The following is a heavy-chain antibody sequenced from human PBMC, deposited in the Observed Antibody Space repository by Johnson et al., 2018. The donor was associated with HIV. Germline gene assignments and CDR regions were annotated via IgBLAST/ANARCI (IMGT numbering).Heavy chain of an antibody. CDR1: GFTFSSYG. D-gene: IGHD1-1*01. V-gene: IGHV3-30*02. CDR2: TRYDGSNK. J-gene: IGHJ3*02. Sequence: QVYLVESGGGVVQPGGSLRLSCAASGFTFSSYGMHWVRQAPGKGLAWVAFTRYDGSNKYYADSVKGRFTISRDNSKNTLYLQMNSLRAEDTAVYYCAKDRTGFDAFDIWGQGTMVTVSS. CDR3: AKDRTGFDAFDI.